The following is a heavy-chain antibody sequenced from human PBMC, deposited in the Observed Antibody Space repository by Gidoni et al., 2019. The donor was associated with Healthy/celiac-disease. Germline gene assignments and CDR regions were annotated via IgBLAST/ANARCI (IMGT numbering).Heavy chain of an antibody. CDR1: GFTFDDYA. CDR3: AKGGRAVAGNFDY. D-gene: IGHD6-19*01. CDR2: ISWNSGSI. J-gene: IGHJ4*02. Sequence: EVQLVESGGGLVQPGRSLRLSCAASGFTFDDYAMHGVRQAPGKGLEWVSGISWNSGSIGYADSVKGRFTISRDNAKNSLYLQMNSLRAEDTALYYCAKGGRAVAGNFDYWGQGTLVTVSS. V-gene: IGHV3-9*01.